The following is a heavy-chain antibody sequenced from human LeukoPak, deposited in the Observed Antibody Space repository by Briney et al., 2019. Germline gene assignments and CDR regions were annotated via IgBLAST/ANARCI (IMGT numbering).Heavy chain of an antibody. J-gene: IGHJ4*02. CDR2: ISSSSSYI. CDR3: ASGYSSGFVGSQFDY. V-gene: IGHV3-21*01. D-gene: IGHD6-19*01. Sequence: NPGGSLRLSCAASAFTFTTYSMTWVRQAPGKGLEWVSSISSSSSYIYYADSVRGRVTISRDNAKKSLYLQMNSLRAEDTAVYYCASGYSSGFVGSQFDYWGQGTLVTVSS. CDR1: AFTFTTYS.